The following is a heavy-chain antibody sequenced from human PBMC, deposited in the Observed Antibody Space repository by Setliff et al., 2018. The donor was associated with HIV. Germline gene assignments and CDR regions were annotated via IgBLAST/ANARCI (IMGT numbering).Heavy chain of an antibody. J-gene: IGHJ5*02. CDR2: IRSKADKYAT. CDR3: LLPCTSGWHNWADP. V-gene: IGHV3-73*01. Sequence: GESLKISCAASGFTFSGAEIHWVRQASGKGLEWVGRIRSKADKYATDYGASAKGRFIISRDDSKKTAYLQMSSLRAEDTAMYYCLLPCTSGWHNWADPWGQGTLVTVAS. D-gene: IGHD2-8*01. CDR1: GFTFSGAE.